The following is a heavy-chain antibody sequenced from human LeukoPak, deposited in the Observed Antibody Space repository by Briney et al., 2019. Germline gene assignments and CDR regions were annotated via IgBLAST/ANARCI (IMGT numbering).Heavy chain of an antibody. D-gene: IGHD3-3*01. Sequence: SSVKVSCKASGGTFSSYAISWVRQAPGQGLEWMGGIIPIFGTANYAQKFQGRVTITADESTSTAYMELGSLRSEDTAVYYCARETITIFGVVISHMDVWGKGTTVTVSS. J-gene: IGHJ6*03. CDR2: IIPIFGTA. CDR3: ARETITIFGVVISHMDV. CDR1: GGTFSSYA. V-gene: IGHV1-69*01.